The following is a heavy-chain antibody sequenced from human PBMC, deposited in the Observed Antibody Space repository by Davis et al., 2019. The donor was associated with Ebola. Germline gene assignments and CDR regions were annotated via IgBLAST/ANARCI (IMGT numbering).Heavy chain of an antibody. J-gene: IGHJ6*02. V-gene: IGHV1-69*04. D-gene: IGHD6-13*01. CDR3: ARTAAAGKDYYYYGMDV. Sequence: SVKVSCKASVGTFSSYAISWVRQAPGQGLEWMGRIIPILGIANYAQKFQGRVTITADKSTSTAYMELSSLRSEDTAVYYCARTAAAGKDYYYYGMDVWGQGTTVTVSS. CDR2: IIPILGIA. CDR1: VGTFSSYA.